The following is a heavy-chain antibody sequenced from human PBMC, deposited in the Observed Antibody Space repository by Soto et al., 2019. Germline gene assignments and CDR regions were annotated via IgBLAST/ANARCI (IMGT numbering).Heavy chain of an antibody. Sequence: SSVKVSCKASGGTFSSYTISWVRQAPGQGLEWMGRIIPILGIANYAQKFQGRVTITADKSTSTAYMELSSLRSEDTAVYYCARDRDSSSSGGYYYYMDVWGKGTTVTVSS. CDR2: IIPILGIA. V-gene: IGHV1-69*04. CDR1: GGTFSSYT. J-gene: IGHJ6*03. CDR3: ARDRDSSSSGGYYYYMDV. D-gene: IGHD6-6*01.